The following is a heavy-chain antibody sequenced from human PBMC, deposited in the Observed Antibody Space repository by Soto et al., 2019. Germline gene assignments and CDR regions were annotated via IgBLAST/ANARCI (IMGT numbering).Heavy chain of an antibody. V-gene: IGHV3-30*18. CDR1: GFTFSSYG. CDR3: AKDRDIVVVTANAFDY. Sequence: TGGSLRLSCAASGFTFSSYGMHWVRQAPGKGLEWVAVISYDGSNKYYADSVKGRFTISRDNSKNTLYLQMNSLRAEDTAVYYCAKDRDIVVVTANAFDYWGQGTLVTVSS. J-gene: IGHJ4*02. D-gene: IGHD2-21*02. CDR2: ISYDGSNK.